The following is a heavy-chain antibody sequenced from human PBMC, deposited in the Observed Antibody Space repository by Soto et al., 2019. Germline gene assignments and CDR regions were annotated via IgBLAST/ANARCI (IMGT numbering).Heavy chain of an antibody. CDR3: ARVRYNWNYGRYYYYYGMDA. CDR1: GGSFSGYY. D-gene: IGHD1-7*01. J-gene: IGHJ6*02. Sequence: SETLSLTCAVYGGSFSGYYWSWIRQPPGKGLEWIGEINHSGSTNYNPSLKSRVTISVDTSKNQFSLKLSSVTAADTAVYYCARVRYNWNYGRYYYYYGMDAWGQGTTVTVSS. CDR2: INHSGST. V-gene: IGHV4-34*01.